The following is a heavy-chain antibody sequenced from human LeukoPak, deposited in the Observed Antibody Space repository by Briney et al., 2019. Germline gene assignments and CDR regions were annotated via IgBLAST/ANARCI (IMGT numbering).Heavy chain of an antibody. J-gene: IGHJ3*02. CDR3: ARGYGSGYGGNPDDAFDI. V-gene: IGHV1-69*01. D-gene: IGHD4-23*01. CDR2: IIPIFGTA. CDR1: GGTFSSYA. Sequence: GASVKVSCKASGGTFSSYAISGVRQAPGQGLEWMGGIIPIFGTANYAQKFQGRVTITADESTSTAYMELSSLRSEDTAVYYCARGYGSGYGGNPDDAFDIWGQGTMVTVSS.